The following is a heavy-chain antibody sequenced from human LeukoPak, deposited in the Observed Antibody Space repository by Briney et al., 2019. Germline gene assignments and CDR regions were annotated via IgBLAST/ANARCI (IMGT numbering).Heavy chain of an antibody. CDR3: ARVGTRGYFDY. D-gene: IGHD1-26*01. V-gene: IGHV4-59*01. Sequence: PSETLSLTCTVSGGSISSYYWSWIRKPPGKGLEWIGYIYYSGSTNYNPSLKSRVTISVDTSKNQFSLKLSSVTAADTAVYYCARVGTRGYFDYWGQGTLVTVSS. CDR2: IYYSGST. J-gene: IGHJ4*02. CDR1: GGSISSYY.